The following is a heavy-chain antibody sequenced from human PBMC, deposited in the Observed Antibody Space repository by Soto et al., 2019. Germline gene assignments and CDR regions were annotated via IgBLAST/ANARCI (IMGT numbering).Heavy chain of an antibody. J-gene: IGHJ4*02. CDR1: GFTFSSYA. Sequence: LGGSLGLSCAASGFTFSSYAMSWVRQAPGKGLEWVSAISGSGGSTYYADSVKGRFTISRDDSKNTLYLQMNSLRAEDTAVYYCAKARLRYCGGDCCFDYWGQGTLVTVSS. CDR3: AKARLRYCGGDCCFDY. CDR2: ISGSGGST. V-gene: IGHV3-23*01. D-gene: IGHD2-21*02.